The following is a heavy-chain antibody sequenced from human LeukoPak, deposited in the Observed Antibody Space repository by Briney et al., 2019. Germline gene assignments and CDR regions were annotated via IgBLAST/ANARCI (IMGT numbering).Heavy chain of an antibody. CDR1: GFTVAGAW. V-gene: IGHV3-9*03. J-gene: IGHJ4*02. CDR2: ISWNSGSI. CDR3: AKGSYDSSGSMDY. Sequence: PGGSLRLSCAASGFTVAGAWMNWVRQDPGKGLEWVSGISWNSGSIGYADSVKGRFTISRDNAKNSLYLQMNSLRAEDMALYYCAKGSYDSSGSMDYWGQGTLVTVSP. D-gene: IGHD3-22*01.